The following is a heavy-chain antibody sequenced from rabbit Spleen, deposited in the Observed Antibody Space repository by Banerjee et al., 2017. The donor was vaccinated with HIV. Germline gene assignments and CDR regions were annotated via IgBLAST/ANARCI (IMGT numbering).Heavy chain of an antibody. CDR1: GVSFSISSY. CDR3: GRDGGVGTAYPDYFNL. CDR2: IYAGSSGST. D-gene: IGHD6-1*01. V-gene: IGHV1S40*01. Sequence: QSLEESGRDLVKPGASLTLTCTASGVSFSISSYMCWVRQAPGKGLEWIACIYAGSSGSTYYASWAKGRFTISKTSPTTVTLQMTSLTAADTATYFCGRDGGVGTAYPDYFNLWGQAPSSPS. J-gene: IGHJ4*01.